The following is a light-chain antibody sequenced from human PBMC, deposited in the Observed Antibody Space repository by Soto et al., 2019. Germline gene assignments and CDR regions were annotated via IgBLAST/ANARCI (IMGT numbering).Light chain of an antibody. J-gene: IGKJ3*01. CDR3: QQYNNLLT. V-gene: IGKV3-20*01. Sequence: EIVLTQSPDTLSLSPGERATLSCRASQSISSRYLVWYQQKPGQAPRLLIYGASNRATGVPDRFSGSGSGTDFTLTISRLEPEDFAVYYCQQYNNLLTFGPGTKVDIK. CDR1: QSISSRY. CDR2: GAS.